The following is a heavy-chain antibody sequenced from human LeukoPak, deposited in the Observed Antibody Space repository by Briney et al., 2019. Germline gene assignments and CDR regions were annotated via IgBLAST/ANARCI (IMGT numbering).Heavy chain of an antibody. D-gene: IGHD6-19*01. CDR1: GFTFSSYS. J-gene: IGHJ4*02. V-gene: IGHV3-48*01. CDR3: ARDKSVAGTSTIDY. CDR2: ISSAGNNI. Sequence: GGSLRLSCAASGFTFSSYSMNWVRQAPGKGLEFISYISSAGNNIYYADSVKGRFTISRDNAKNSLYLQMNSLRAEDTAVYCCARDKSVAGTSTIDYWGQGTLVTVSS.